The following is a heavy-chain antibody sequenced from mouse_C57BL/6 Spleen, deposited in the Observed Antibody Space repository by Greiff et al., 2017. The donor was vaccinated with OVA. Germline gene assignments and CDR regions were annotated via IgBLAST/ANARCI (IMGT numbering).Heavy chain of an antibody. CDR3: ARGGPWYYFDY. CDR2: IYPSDSET. CDR1: GYTFTSYW. J-gene: IGHJ2*01. Sequence: VQLQQPGAELVRPGSSVKLSCKASGYTFTSYWMDWVKQRPGQGLEWIGNIYPSDSETHYNQKFKDKATLTVDKSSSTAYMQLSSLTSEDSAVYYCARGGPWYYFDYWGQGTTLTVSS. V-gene: IGHV1-61*01. D-gene: IGHD1-1*02.